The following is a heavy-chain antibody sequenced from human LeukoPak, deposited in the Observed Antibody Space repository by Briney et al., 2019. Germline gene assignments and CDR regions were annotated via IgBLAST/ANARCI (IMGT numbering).Heavy chain of an antibody. CDR3: TTRGVRDY. V-gene: IGHV3-73*01. J-gene: IGHJ4*02. D-gene: IGHD3-10*01. CDR2: IRSKANSYAT. Sequence: GGSLRLSCAASGFTFSGSAMHWVRQASGKGLEWVGRIRSKANSYATTYAASVKGRFTISRDDSKNTAYLQMNSLKTEDTAVYYCTTRGVRDYWGQGTLVTASS. CDR1: GFTFSGSA.